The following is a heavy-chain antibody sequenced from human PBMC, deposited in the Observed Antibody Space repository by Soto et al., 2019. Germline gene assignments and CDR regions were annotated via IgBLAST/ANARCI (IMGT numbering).Heavy chain of an antibody. CDR1: GFTLSSFA. D-gene: IGHD3-16*01. Sequence: EVQLEESGGGLVQPGGSLRLSCAASGFTLSSFALNWVRQAPGKGLEWVSYIGATSSSGSNFYYAASVKGRFTISRDSAKNLLFLQMNSLRDEDTAIYYCARGGKVPYYYGMDVWGQGTTVTVSS. J-gene: IGHJ6*02. CDR3: ARGGKVPYYYGMDV. V-gene: IGHV3-48*03. CDR2: IGATSSSGSNF.